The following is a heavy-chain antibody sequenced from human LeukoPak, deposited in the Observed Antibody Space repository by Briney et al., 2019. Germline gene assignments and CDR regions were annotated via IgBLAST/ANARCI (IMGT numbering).Heavy chain of an antibody. D-gene: IGHD5-18*01. CDR3: AKGGYSYGFAG. CDR2: IYFSGRT. CDR1: GGSISSYY. Sequence: SETLSLTCSVSGGSISSYYWSWIRQPPGKGLEWIGYIYFSGRTNYNPSLKSRVTISVDTSKNQFSLKLSSVTAADTAVYYCAKGGYSYGFAGWGQGTLVTVSS. V-gene: IGHV4-59*12. J-gene: IGHJ4*02.